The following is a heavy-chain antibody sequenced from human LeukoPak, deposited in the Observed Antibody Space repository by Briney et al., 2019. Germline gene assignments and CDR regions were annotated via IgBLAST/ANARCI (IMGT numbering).Heavy chain of an antibody. CDR3: ARDLGLGNDY. J-gene: IGHJ4*02. Sequence: PGGSLRLSCAASGFTFSTYWMSWVRQAPGKGLEWVSSISSSSSYIYYADSVKGRFTISRDNAKNSLYLQMNSLRAEDTAVYYCARDLGLGNDYWGQGTLVTVSS. CDR2: ISSSSSYI. CDR1: GFTFSTYW. V-gene: IGHV3-21*01. D-gene: IGHD1-26*01.